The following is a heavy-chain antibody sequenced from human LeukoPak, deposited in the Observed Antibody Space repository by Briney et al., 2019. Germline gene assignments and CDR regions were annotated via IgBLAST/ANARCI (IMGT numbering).Heavy chain of an antibody. CDR3: ARVGTYYDSSGYHRVIDY. Sequence: GGSLRLSCAASGFTFSSYSMNWVRQAPGKGLEWVSSISSSSSYIYYADSVKGRFAISRDNAKNSLYLQMNSLRAEDTAVYYCARVGTYYDSSGYHRVIDYWGQGTLVTASS. J-gene: IGHJ4*02. D-gene: IGHD3-22*01. CDR2: ISSSSSYI. V-gene: IGHV3-21*01. CDR1: GFTFSSYS.